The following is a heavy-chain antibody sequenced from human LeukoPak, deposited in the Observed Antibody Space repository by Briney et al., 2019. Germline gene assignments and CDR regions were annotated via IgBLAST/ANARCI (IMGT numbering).Heavy chain of an antibody. J-gene: IGHJ5*01. CDR2: INWNGGST. Sequence: GGSLRLSCAASGFTFDDYGMSWVRQAPGKGLEWVSCINWNGGSTGYADSVKGRFTISRDNAKNSLYLQMNSLRAEDTALYYCATSPYSSSWFDSWGQGTLVTVSS. CDR1: GFTFDDYG. V-gene: IGHV3-20*04. CDR3: ATSPYSSSWFDS. D-gene: IGHD6-13*01.